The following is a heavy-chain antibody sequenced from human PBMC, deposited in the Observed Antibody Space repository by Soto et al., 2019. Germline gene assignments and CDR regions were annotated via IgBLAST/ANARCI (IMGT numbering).Heavy chain of an antibody. CDR2: ISGSGGST. Sequence: EVQLLESGGGLVQPGGSLRLSCAASGFTFSSYAMSWVRQAPGKGLVWLSTISGSGGSTYYADSVKGRFTISRDNSKNTLFLQINSLGAEDTAIYYCAKSPQSTRKPYYFDYWGLGSLVTVSS. CDR1: GFTFSSYA. CDR3: AKSPQSTRKPYYFDY. J-gene: IGHJ4*02. V-gene: IGHV3-23*01. D-gene: IGHD2-2*01.